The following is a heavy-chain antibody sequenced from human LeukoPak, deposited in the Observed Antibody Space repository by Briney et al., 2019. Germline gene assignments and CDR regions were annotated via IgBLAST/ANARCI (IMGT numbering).Heavy chain of an antibody. CDR2: ISGDGSST. J-gene: IGHJ4*02. V-gene: IGHV3-74*01. CDR3: ARELPFDY. CDR1: GFTFSSYW. Sequence: QPGGSLRLSCAASGFTFSSYWMHWVRQTPGKGLVWVSRISGDGSSTTYAESVKGRFTISRDNAKNTLYLQMNTLRAGDPAVYYCARELPFDYWGQGTLVTVSS.